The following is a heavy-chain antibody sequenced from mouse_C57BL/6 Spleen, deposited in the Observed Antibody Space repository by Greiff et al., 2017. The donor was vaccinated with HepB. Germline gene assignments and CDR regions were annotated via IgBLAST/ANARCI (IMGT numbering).Heavy chain of an antibody. CDR1: GFTFSSYA. V-gene: IGHV5-4*03. J-gene: IGHJ3*01. D-gene: IGHD2-5*01. CDR3: ARARYSNSAWFAY. Sequence: EVMLVESGGGLVKPGGSLKLSCAASGFTFSSYAMSWVRQTPEKRLEWVATISDGGSYTYYPDNVKGRVTISRDNAKNNLYLQMSHLKSEDTAMYYCARARYSNSAWFAYWGQGTLVTVSA. CDR2: ISDGGSYT.